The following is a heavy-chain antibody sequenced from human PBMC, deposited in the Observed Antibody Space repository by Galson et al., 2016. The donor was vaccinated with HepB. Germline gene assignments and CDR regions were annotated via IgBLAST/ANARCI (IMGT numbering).Heavy chain of an antibody. V-gene: IGHV4-31*03. J-gene: IGHJ4*02. CDR3: ARGGRKGLWGYYFDY. Sequence: TLSLTCTVSGGSISSGGYFRSWIRQHPGKGLEWIGYIYYSGSTYYNPSPESRVTISVDTSKNQFSLKLSSVTAADTAVYYFARGGRKGLWGYYFDYWGQGTLVPVSA. CDR1: GGSISSGGYF. D-gene: IGHD5-18*01. CDR2: IYYSGST.